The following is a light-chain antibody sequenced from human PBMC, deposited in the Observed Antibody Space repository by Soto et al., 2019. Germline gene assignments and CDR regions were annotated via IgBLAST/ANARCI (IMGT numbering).Light chain of an antibody. Sequence: QSALTQPASVSGSPGQSITISCTGTSSDVGGYNYVSWYQQHPGKAPKLMIYDVSNRPSGVSNRFSGSKSGNTASLTISGLQAEDEASYYCGSYTSSSTFLFGGGTKLTVL. CDR3: GSYTSSSTFL. CDR1: SSDVGGYNY. CDR2: DVS. J-gene: IGLJ2*01. V-gene: IGLV2-14*01.